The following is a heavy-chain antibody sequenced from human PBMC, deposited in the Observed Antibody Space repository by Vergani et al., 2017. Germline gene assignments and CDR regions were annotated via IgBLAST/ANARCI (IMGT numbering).Heavy chain of an antibody. CDR2: IYTSGST. CDR1: GGSISSYY. J-gene: IGHJ4*02. D-gene: IGHD6-13*01. Sequence: QVQLQESGPGLVKPSETLSLTCTVSGGSISSYYWSWIRQPAGKGLGWIGRIYTSGSTNYNPSLKSRVTMSVDTSKNQFSLKLSSVTAADTAVYYCARDRDSXYDYWGQGTLVTVSS. CDR3: ARDRDSXYDY. V-gene: IGHV4-4*07.